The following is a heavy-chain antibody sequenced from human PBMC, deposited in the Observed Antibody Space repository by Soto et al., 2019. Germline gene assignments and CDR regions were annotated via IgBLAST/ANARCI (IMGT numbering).Heavy chain of an antibody. D-gene: IGHD2-15*01. V-gene: IGHV1-69*04. CDR1: GGTFSSYT. J-gene: IGHJ4*02. CDR2: IIPILGIA. CDR3: ARDQPRYCSGGSCYRLDY. Sequence: QVQLVHSGAVVKKPGSSVKVSCKASGGTFSSYTISWVRQAPGQGLEWVGRIIPILGIANYAQKFQGRDTITADKSTSTAYMALSSLRSEDPTVYYCARDQPRYCSGGSCYRLDYWGQGTLVTVSS.